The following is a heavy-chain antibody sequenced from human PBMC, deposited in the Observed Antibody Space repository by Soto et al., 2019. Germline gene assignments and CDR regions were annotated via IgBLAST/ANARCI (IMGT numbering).Heavy chain of an antibody. Sequence: QVQLQESGPGLVKPSETLSLICTVSGGSVSGDKNYWSWIRQSPGKGLLWIGYVSYSGATNYSPSLKSRLTISVDRSKNQFALKLSSVTASDTALYYCATSPRFAFDFWGQGTTVIVSS. J-gene: IGHJ3*01. CDR2: VSYSGAT. CDR1: GGSVSGDKNY. D-gene: IGHD3-16*01. V-gene: IGHV4-61*01. CDR3: ATSPRFAFDF.